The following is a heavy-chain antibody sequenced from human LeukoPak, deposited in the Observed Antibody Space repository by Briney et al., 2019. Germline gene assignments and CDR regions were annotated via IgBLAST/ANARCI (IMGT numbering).Heavy chain of an antibody. CDR1: GFTFSSYG. CDR3: TRGMLRQPPDY. V-gene: IGHV3-30*02. Sequence: PGGSLRRSCAASGFTFSSYGMHRLRPAPGKGREGVAFIRYDGSNKYYADSVKGRFTISRDNSKNTLYLQMNSLRVEYTAIYYCTRGMLRQPPDYWGQGMLVSVSS. D-gene: IGHD3-10*02. CDR2: IRYDGSNK. J-gene: IGHJ4*02.